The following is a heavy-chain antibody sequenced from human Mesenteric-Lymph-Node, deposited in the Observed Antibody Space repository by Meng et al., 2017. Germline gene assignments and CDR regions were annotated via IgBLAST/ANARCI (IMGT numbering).Heavy chain of an antibody. CDR3: AKEGRGPAANRLIDY. CDR1: GFTFSNYA. CDR2: IWYDGSNK. V-gene: IGHV3-33*06. J-gene: IGHJ4*02. D-gene: IGHD2-2*01. Sequence: GESLKISCAASGFTFSNYAMTWVRQAPGKGLEWVAVIWYDGSNKYYADSVKGRFTISRDNSKNTLYLQMNSLRAEDTAVYYCAKEGRGPAANRLIDYWGQGTLVTVSS.